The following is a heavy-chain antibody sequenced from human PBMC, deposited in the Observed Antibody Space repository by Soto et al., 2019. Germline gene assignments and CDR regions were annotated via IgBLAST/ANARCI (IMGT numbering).Heavy chain of an antibody. CDR1: GGTFSSYA. V-gene: IGHV1-69*01. Sequence: QVQLVQSGAEVKKPGSSVKVSCKASGGTFSSYAISWVRQAPGQGLEWMGGIIPIFGTANYAQKFQGRVTITGEESRSTAYMELRSLRSEDTAVYYWASGIGEIFGVVRCFDPWGQGTLVPVSS. CDR2: IIPIFGTA. CDR3: ASGIGEIFGVVRCFDP. J-gene: IGHJ5*02. D-gene: IGHD3-3*01.